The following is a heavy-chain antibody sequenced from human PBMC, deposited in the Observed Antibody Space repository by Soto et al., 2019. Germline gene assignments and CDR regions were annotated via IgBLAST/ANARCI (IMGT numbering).Heavy chain of an antibody. Sequence: PGGSLRLSCAASGFTFSSYGMHWVRQAPGKGLEWVAVISYDGSNKYYADSVKGRFTISRDNSKNTLYLQMNSLRAEDTAVYYCSKDVAYYYDRSRFDYWTRGTLVPGSS. CDR1: GFTFSSYG. V-gene: IGHV3-30*18. D-gene: IGHD3-22*01. CDR3: SKDVAYYYDRSRFDY. CDR2: ISYDGSNK. J-gene: IGHJ4*02.